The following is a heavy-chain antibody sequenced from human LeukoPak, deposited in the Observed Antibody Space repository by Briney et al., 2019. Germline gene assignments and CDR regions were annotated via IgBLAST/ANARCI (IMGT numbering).Heavy chain of an antibody. Sequence: GASVKVSCKASGYTFTSYGISWVRQAPGQGLEWMGWISAYSGNTNYAQKLQGRVTMTTDTSTSTAHMELRSLRSDDTAVYYCAREVRPAYRIFDYWGQGTLVTVSS. CDR3: AREVRPAYRIFDY. D-gene: IGHD4-11*01. V-gene: IGHV1-18*01. J-gene: IGHJ4*02. CDR1: GYTFTSYG. CDR2: ISAYSGNT.